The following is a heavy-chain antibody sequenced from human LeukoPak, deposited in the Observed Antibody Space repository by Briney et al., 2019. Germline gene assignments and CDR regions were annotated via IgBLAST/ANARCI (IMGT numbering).Heavy chain of an antibody. CDR1: GYTFTDYY. D-gene: IGHD2-2*01. Sequence: ASVKVSCKASGYTFTDYYIHWVRQAPGQGLEWLGWINPNSGGTKYAQKVQGRVTMTRDPAISTAYKELSRLKSDDTAVYYCARPQLLSPFDIWGQGTMVTVSS. CDR3: ARPQLLSPFDI. V-gene: IGHV1-2*02. CDR2: INPNSGGT. J-gene: IGHJ3*02.